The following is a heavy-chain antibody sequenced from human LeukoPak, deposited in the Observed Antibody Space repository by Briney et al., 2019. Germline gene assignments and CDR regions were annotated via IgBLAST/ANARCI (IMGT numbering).Heavy chain of an antibody. D-gene: IGHD3-10*01. J-gene: IGHJ4*02. Sequence: SETLSLTCTVSGGSISSYYWSWIRQPPGKGLEWIGFIYYSGNTNYNPSLKSRVTISVDTSKNQFSLKLSSMTAADTAVYYCARGALLWFGDRMEYYFDYWGQGTLLTVSS. CDR2: IYYSGNT. CDR3: ARGALLWFGDRMEYYFDY. CDR1: GGSISSYY. V-gene: IGHV4-59*01.